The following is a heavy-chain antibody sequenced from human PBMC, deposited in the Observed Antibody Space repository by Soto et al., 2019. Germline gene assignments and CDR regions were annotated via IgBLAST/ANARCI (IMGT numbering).Heavy chain of an antibody. CDR1: GFTFSSYW. J-gene: IGHJ4*02. D-gene: IGHD5-12*01. Sequence: DVQLVESGGGLVQPGGSLRLSCAASGFTFSSYWMSWVRQAPGKRLEWVANIKQDGSEKYYVDSVKGRFTISRDNAKNLLYLQRTGRRAEDTAVYYWARVAESNMVVTTWDFDYWGQGTLVTVSS. CDR3: ARVAESNMVVTTWDFDY. V-gene: IGHV3-7*01. CDR2: IKQDGSEK.